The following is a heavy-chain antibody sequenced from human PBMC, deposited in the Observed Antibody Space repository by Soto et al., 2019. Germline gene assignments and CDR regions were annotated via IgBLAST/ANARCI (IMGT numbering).Heavy chain of an antibody. CDR1: GGSVSSGSYY. Sequence: QVQLQESGPGLVKPSETLSLTCTVSGGSVSSGSYYWSWIRQPPGKGLEWIGYIYYSGSTNYNPSLKSRVTISVDTSKNQFSLKLSSVTAADTAVYYCARDTSGYYTTTNYGMDVWGQGTTVTVSS. J-gene: IGHJ6*02. CDR3: ARDTSGYYTTTNYGMDV. CDR2: IYYSGST. D-gene: IGHD3-3*01. V-gene: IGHV4-61*01.